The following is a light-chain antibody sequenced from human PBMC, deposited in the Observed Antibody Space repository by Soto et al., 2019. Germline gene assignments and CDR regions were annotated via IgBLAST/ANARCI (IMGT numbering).Light chain of an antibody. CDR1: QSVLYSSNNKDY. J-gene: IGKJ3*01. V-gene: IGKV4-1*01. CDR2: WAS. CDR3: QQYYNTPFT. Sequence: DIVMTQSPDSLAVSLGERATINCKSSQSVLYSSNNKDYLAWYQQKPGQPPKLLIYWASTRESGVSDRFSGRGSGTDFTLTISSLQAEDVAVYYCQQYYNTPFTFGPGTKVDIK.